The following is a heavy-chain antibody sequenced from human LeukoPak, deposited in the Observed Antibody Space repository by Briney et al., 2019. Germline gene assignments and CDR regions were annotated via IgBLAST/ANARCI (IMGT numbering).Heavy chain of an antibody. CDR3: ASGWDTAMAFDI. J-gene: IGHJ3*02. D-gene: IGHD5-18*01. V-gene: IGHV4-39*01. CDR1: GGSISSSSYY. Sequence: SETLSLTCTVSGGSISSSSYYWGWIRQPPGKGLEWIGSIYYSGSTYYNPSLKSRVTISVDTSKNQFSLKLSSVTAADTAVYYCASGWDTAMAFDIWGQGTMVTVSS. CDR2: IYYSGST.